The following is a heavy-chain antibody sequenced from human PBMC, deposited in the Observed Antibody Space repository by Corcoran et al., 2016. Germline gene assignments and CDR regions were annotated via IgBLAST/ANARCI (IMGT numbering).Heavy chain of an antibody. J-gene: IGHJ5*02. CDR1: GFTFGDYA. Sequence: EVQLVESGGGLVKPGRSLRLSCTASGFTFGDYAMSWFRQAPGKGLEWVGFIRSKAYGGTTEYAASVTGRFTISRDDSKSIANLQMNSLKTYDTAVYYCTRDFWSGYPGGWFDPWGQGTLVTVSS. D-gene: IGHD3-3*01. CDR3: TRDFWSGYPGGWFDP. V-gene: IGHV3-49*05. CDR2: IRSKAYGGTT.